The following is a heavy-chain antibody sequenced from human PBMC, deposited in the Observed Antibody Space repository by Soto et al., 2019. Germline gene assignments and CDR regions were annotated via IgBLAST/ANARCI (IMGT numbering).Heavy chain of an antibody. CDR2: IKSKTDGGTT. Sequence: PGGSLRLSCAASGFTFSNAWMNWVRQAPWKGLEWVGRIKSKTDGGTTDYAAPVKGRFTISRDDSKNTLYLQMNSLKTEDTAVYYCTTRRGYSYADFDYWGQGTLVTVSS. CDR3: TTRRGYSYADFDY. J-gene: IGHJ4*02. V-gene: IGHV3-15*07. CDR1: GFTFSNAW. D-gene: IGHD5-18*01.